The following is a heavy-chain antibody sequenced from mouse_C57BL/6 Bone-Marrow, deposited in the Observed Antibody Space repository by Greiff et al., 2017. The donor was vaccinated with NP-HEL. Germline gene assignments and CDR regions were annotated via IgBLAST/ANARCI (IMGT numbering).Heavy chain of an antibody. J-gene: IGHJ1*03. CDR2: IYPRDGST. CDR3: ARYYCGSSYVRYFDV. D-gene: IGHD1-1*01. V-gene: IGHV1-78*01. Sequence: VQLQQSDAELVKPGASVKIFCKVSGYTFTDHTIHWMKQRPEQGLEWIGYIYPRDGSTKYNEKFKGKATLTADKSSSTAYMQLNSLTSEDSAVYFCARYYCGSSYVRYFDVWGTGTTGPVSS. CDR1: GYTFTDHT.